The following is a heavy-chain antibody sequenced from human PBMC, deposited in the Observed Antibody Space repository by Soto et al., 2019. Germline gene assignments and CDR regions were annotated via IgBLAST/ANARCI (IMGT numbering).Heavy chain of an antibody. CDR1: GYTFTSYY. D-gene: IGHD6-13*01. CDR3: ARDSIAAAGDYYYGMDV. V-gene: IGHV1-46*01. J-gene: IGHJ6*02. CDR2: INPSGGST. Sequence: ASVKVSCKASGYTFTSYYMHWVRQAPGQGLEWMGIINPSGGSTSYAQKFQGRVTMTRDTSTSTVYMELSSLRSEDTAVYYCARDSIAAAGDYYYGMDVWGQGTTVTVSS.